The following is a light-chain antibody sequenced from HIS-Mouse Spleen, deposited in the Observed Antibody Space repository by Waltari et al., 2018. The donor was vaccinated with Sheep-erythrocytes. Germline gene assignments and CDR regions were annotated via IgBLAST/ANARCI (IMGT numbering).Light chain of an antibody. CDR3: SSYAGSNNWV. CDR1: SSDVGGYNY. V-gene: IGLV2-8*01. J-gene: IGLJ3*02. Sequence: QSALTQPPSASGSPGQSATISCTGTSSDVGGYNYVAWYQQHPGKAHKLMIYEVSKRPSGVPDRFSGSKSGNTASLTVSGLQAEDEADYYCSSYAGSNNWVFGGGTKLTVL. CDR2: EVS.